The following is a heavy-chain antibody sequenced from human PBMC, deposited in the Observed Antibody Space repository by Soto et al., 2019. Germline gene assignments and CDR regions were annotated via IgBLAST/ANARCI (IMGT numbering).Heavy chain of an antibody. CDR1: GNTFTYVY. D-gene: IGHD3-3*01. CDR2: ITPFNGNT. J-gene: IGHJ4*02. V-gene: IGHV1-45*02. Sequence: SVKVSCKGSGNTFTYVYLHWVRQAPGQALEWMGWITPFNGNTKYAQKFQDRVTFTRDTFSSTAYMELSGLRSDDTAMFYCAREHDDWSGYYFDLWGQGTLVTVSS. CDR3: AREHDDWSGYYFDL.